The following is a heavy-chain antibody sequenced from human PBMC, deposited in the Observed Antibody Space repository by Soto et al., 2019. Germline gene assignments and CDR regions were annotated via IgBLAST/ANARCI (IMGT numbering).Heavy chain of an antibody. CDR2: TSYDGNSK. D-gene: IGHD2-2*01. J-gene: IGHJ4*02. CDR3: AKDTSCSCGNLEVSEY. CDR1: GFNFSSYG. Sequence: QVQLVESGGGVVQPGRSLRLSCAASGFNFSSYGMHWVRQAPGKGLEWVAVTSYDGNSKYYADSVDGRFTISRDNSKNSLYLQTDSLGADDTAVYDCAKDTSCSCGNLEVSEYWGQGTLVTVSS. V-gene: IGHV3-30*18.